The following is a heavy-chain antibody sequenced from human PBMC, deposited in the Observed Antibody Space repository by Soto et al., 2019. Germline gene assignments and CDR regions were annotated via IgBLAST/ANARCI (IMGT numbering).Heavy chain of an antibody. CDR2: IWHDGNEK. CDR3: AREFGQYGNYRFDP. CDR1: EFTFSDYG. V-gene: IGHV3-33*01. Sequence: QVQLVESGGGVVQPGRSLRLYCAASEFTFSDYGMHWVRQTPGKGLEWVAVIWHDGNEKYYADSAKGRFTVSRDNSKNTLYLQMNSLRAEDTALYYCAREFGQYGNYRFDPWGQGTLVAVSS. D-gene: IGHD3-16*01. J-gene: IGHJ5*02.